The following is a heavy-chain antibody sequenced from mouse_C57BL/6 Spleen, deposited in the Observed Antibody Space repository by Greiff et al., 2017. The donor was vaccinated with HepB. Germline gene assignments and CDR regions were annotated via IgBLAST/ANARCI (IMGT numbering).Heavy chain of an antibody. D-gene: IGHD2-1*01. V-gene: IGHV1-39*01. CDR1: GYSFTDYN. Sequence: VVEPGASVKISCKASGYSFTDYNMNWVKQSNGKSLEWIGVINPNYGTTSYNQKFKGKATLTVDQSSSTAYMQLNSLTSEDSAVYYCARSGNSGWFAYWGQGTLVTVSA. CDR3: ARSGNSGWFAY. CDR2: INPNYGTT. J-gene: IGHJ3*01.